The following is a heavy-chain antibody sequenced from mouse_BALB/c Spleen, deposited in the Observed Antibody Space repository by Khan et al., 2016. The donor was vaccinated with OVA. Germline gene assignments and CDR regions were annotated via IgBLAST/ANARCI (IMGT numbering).Heavy chain of an antibody. J-gene: IGHJ3*01. Sequence: QVQLQQSGAELAKPGASVKMSCKAFDYMFTTYWTHWVKQRPGQGLEWIGYINPSTGYTEYNQKFKDKATLTADKSSSTAYMQLSSLTSEDTAVYYCANHGSSSAWFAYWGQGTLVTVSA. CDR1: DYMFTTYW. CDR2: INPSTGYT. CDR3: ANHGSSSAWFAY. D-gene: IGHD1-1*01. V-gene: IGHV1-7*01.